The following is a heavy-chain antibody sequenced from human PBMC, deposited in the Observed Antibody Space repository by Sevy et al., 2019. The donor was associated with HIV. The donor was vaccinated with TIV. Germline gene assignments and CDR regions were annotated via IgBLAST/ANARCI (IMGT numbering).Heavy chain of an antibody. V-gene: IGHV3-23*01. Sequence: GGSLRLSCAASGFTFSSYAMSWVRQAPGKGLEWVSGISGSADNTYFSDSMKGRFTISRDNSKNTLYLQMNSLRAEDTAVYYCAKDLVYCSGGSCSPYGAFDIWGQGTMVTVSS. CDR2: ISGSADNT. J-gene: IGHJ3*02. CDR1: GFTFSSYA. D-gene: IGHD2-15*01. CDR3: AKDLVYCSGGSCSPYGAFDI.